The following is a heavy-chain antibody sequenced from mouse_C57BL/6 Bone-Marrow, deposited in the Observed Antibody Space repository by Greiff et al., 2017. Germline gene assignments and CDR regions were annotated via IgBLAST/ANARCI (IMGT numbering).Heavy chain of an antibody. CDR3: IPLFGSSYGY. J-gene: IGHJ2*01. CDR2: IDPETGGT. V-gene: IGHV1-15*01. D-gene: IGHD1-1*01. Sequence: QVQLQQSGAELVRPGASVTLSCKASGYTFTDYEMHWVKQTPVHGLEWIGAIDPETGGTAYNQKFKGKAILTADKSSSTAYMELRSLTSEDSAVYYCIPLFGSSYGYWGQGTTLTVSS. CDR1: GYTFTDYE.